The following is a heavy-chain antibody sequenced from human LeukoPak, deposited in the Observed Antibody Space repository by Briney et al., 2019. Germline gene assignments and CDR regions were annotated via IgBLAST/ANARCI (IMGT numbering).Heavy chain of an antibody. CDR1: GFTFSSYG. D-gene: IGHD3-22*01. J-gene: IGHJ4*02. Sequence: GGSLSLSCAASGFTFSSYGMSWVRQAPGKGLEWVSAISGSGGSTYYADSVKGRFTISRDNSKNTLYLQMNSLRAEDTAVYYCAKVGYYDSSGTLDYWGQGTPVTVSS. CDR2: ISGSGGST. V-gene: IGHV3-23*01. CDR3: AKVGYYDSSGTLDY.